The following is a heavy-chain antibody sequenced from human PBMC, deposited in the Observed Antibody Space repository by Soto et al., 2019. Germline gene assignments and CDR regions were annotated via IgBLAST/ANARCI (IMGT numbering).Heavy chain of an antibody. D-gene: IGHD3-9*01. J-gene: IGHJ4*02. CDR1: GFTFDDYA. Sequence: EVQLVESGGGLVQPGRSLRLSCAASGFTFDDYAMHWVRQAPGKGLEWVSGISWNSGSIGYADSVKGRFTISRDNAKNSLYLQMTSLRAEDTALYYCAKVFYYDILTVPFDYWGQGTLVTVSS. V-gene: IGHV3-9*01. CDR2: ISWNSGSI. CDR3: AKVFYYDILTVPFDY.